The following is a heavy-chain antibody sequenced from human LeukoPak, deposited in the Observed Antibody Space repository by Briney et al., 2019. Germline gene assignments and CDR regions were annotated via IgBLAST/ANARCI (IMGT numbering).Heavy chain of an antibody. CDR1: GGTFSSYA. Sequence: SVKVSCKASGGTFSSYAISWVRQAPGQGLEWMGGILPIFGTANYAQKFQGRVTITTDESTSTAYMELSSLRSEDTAVYYCATISAAAGITQYFQHWGQGTLVTVSS. CDR2: ILPIFGTA. J-gene: IGHJ1*01. CDR3: ATISAAAGITQYFQH. D-gene: IGHD6-13*01. V-gene: IGHV1-69*05.